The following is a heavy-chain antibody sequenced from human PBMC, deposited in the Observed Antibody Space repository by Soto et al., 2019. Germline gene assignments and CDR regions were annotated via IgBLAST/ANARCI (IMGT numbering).Heavy chain of an antibody. V-gene: IGHV3-23*01. J-gene: IGHJ4*02. D-gene: IGHD3-3*01. CDR1: GFSFSDYG. CDR2: IGASGRST. CDR3: AKGTASFWSGYPSLDY. Sequence: GGSLRLSCAGPGFSFSDYGMSWVRQAAGKGPEWVSVIGASGRSTFYPDSVKGRFTISRDNSKNTLYLPMNSLRVDDPPTYYCAKGTASFWSGYPSLDYWGPGTLVTVSS.